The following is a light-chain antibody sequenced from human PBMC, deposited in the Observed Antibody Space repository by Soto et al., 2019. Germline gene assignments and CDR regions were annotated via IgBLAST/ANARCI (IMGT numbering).Light chain of an antibody. CDR3: PSYDSSLSGYV. V-gene: IGLV1-40*01. CDR2: DNS. CDR1: SSNIGTIYD. J-gene: IGLJ1*01. Sequence: QSVLTQPPSVSGAPGQRVTISCTGSSSNIGTIYDVHWYQQLPGTAPKLLIYDNSNRPSGVPDRFSGSKSGTSASLAITGLQAEDEADYYCPSYDSSLSGYVFGTGTKVTVL.